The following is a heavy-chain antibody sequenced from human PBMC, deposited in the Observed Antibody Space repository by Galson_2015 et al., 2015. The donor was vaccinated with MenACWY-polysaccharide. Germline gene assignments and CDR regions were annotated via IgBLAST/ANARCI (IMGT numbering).Heavy chain of an antibody. V-gene: IGHV1-18*01. CDR3: ARGPMGFLDRSPGTYLDY. Sequence: SVKVSCKASGYIFTNFGISWMRQAPGQGLEWLGWINVNKGHTNNPQKLQDRIAITRDTSARTAYMELSSLTSGDTAVYYCARGPMGFLDRSPGTYLDYWGQGTLLSVSS. J-gene: IGHJ4*02. D-gene: IGHD3/OR15-3a*01. CDR1: GYIFTNFG. CDR2: INVNKGHT.